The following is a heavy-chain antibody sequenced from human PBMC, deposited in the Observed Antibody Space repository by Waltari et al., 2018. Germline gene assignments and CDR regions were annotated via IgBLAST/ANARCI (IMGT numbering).Heavy chain of an antibody. D-gene: IGHD3-10*01. V-gene: IGHV3-74*01. Sequence: EERLLESGGGLVQPGASLRLSCAGSGFRFSNYWLDWVRQAPGKALVWVARNGNDETSISYADSVKGRLTISRDNTKNTVYLQMKRLRVEDTAVYYCARLAPRTYRSPVPGRHYYYGMDVWGQGTTVTVSS. CDR3: ARLAPRTYRSPVPGRHYYYGMDV. J-gene: IGHJ6*02. CDR2: NGNDETSI. CDR1: GFRFSNYW.